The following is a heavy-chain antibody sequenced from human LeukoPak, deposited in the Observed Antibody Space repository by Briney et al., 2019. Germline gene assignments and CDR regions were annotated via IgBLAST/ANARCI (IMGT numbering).Heavy chain of an antibody. D-gene: IGHD6-13*01. J-gene: IGHJ6*02. CDR3: ARDRRIAAGGAYYYGMDV. Sequence: ASVKVSCKASGYTFTSYYMHWVRQAPGQGLEWMGIINPSGGSTSYAQKFQGRVTMTRDTSTSTVYMELSSLRSEDTAVYYCARDRRIAAGGAYYYGMDVWSQGTTVTVSS. CDR1: GYTFTSYY. V-gene: IGHV1-46*01. CDR2: INPSGGST.